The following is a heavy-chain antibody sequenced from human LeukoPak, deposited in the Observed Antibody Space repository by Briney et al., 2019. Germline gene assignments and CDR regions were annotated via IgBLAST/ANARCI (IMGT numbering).Heavy chain of an antibody. Sequence: GGSLRLSCAASGFTFINYWMHWVRQAPGEGLVWVSHINNDRSTTTYADSVKGRFTISRDNAKNTLYLHVNSLRAEDTAVYYCARGGFCSGADCRGSFDYWGQGSLVTVSS. CDR2: INNDRSTT. CDR1: GFTFINYW. V-gene: IGHV3-74*01. D-gene: IGHD2-15*01. J-gene: IGHJ4*02. CDR3: ARGGFCSGADCRGSFDY.